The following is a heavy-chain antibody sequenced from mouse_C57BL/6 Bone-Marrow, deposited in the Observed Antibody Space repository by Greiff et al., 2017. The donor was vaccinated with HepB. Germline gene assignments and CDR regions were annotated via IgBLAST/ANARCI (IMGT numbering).Heavy chain of an antibody. V-gene: IGHV1-15*01. CDR2: IDPETGGT. D-gene: IGHD1-1*01. CDR1: GYTFTDYE. Sequence: VQLQQSGAELVRPGASVTLSCKASGYTFTDYEMHWVKQTPVHGLEWIGAIDPETGGTAYNQKFKGKAILTADKSSSTAYMELRSLTSEDSAVYYCTRFGYYGSSSFAYWGQGTLVTVSA. CDR3: TRFGYYGSSSFAY. J-gene: IGHJ3*01.